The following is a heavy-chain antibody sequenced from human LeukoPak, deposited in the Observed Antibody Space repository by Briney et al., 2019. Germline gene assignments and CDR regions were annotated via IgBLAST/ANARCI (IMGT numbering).Heavy chain of an antibody. CDR2: TYYRSKWYQ. Sequence: SQTLSLTYDISGDSVSSNSAAWNWIRQSPSRGLEWLGRTYYRSKWYQDYAPSVKSRITINPDTSKNQFSLQLNSVTPEDTAVYYCARSRFGGYGVDVWGQGTTVTVSS. CDR3: ARSRFGGYGVDV. V-gene: IGHV6-1*01. CDR1: GDSVSSNSAA. D-gene: IGHD3-16*01. J-gene: IGHJ6*02.